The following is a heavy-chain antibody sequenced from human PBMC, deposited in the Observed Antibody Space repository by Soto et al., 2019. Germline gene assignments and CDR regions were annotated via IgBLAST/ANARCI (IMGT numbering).Heavy chain of an antibody. V-gene: IGHV4-31*03. CDR1: GGSISSGGYY. CDR3: VREGYLERVWGNQKTWFDP. CDR2: IYYSGST. Sequence: PSETLSLTCTVSGGSISSGGYYWSWIRQHPGKGLGWIGYIYYSGSTYYNPSLKSRVTISVDTSKNQFSLRLTSVTAADTAVYYCVREGYLERVWGNQKTWFDPWGQGILVTVSS. D-gene: IGHD3-16*01. J-gene: IGHJ5*02.